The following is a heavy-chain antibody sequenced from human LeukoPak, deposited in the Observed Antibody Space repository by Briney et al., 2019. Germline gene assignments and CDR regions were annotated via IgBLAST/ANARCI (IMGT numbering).Heavy chain of an antibody. D-gene: IGHD3-22*01. Sequence: ASVKVSCKASGYTFTSYGISWVRQAPGQGLEWMGWISAYNGNTNYAQKLQGRVTTTTDTSTSTAYMELRSLRSDDTAVYYCARSRQHYYESSGHYEIFNWYFDLWGRGTLVTVSS. CDR1: GYTFTSYG. CDR3: ARSRQHYYESSGHYEIFNWYFDL. J-gene: IGHJ2*01. V-gene: IGHV1-18*01. CDR2: ISAYNGNT.